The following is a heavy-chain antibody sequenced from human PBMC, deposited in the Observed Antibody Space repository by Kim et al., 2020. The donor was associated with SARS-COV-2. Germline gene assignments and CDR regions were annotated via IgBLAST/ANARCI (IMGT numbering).Heavy chain of an antibody. CDR1: GFTFSSYC. J-gene: IGHJ6*02. CDR2: IKQDGSGT. CDR3: ARDSGAAGGYYYYYGMDV. V-gene: IGHV3-7*03. Sequence: GGSLRLSCAASGFTFSSYCISWVRQAPGKGLEWVANIKQDGSGTYYVDSVKGRFTISRDNAKNSLYLQMNSLRAEDTAVYYCARDSGAAGGYYYYYGMDVWGHGATVIVSS. D-gene: IGHD6-13*01.